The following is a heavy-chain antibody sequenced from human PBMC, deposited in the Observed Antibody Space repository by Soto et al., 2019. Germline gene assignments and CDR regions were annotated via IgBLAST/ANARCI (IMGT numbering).Heavy chain of an antibody. CDR1: GYTFTSYD. V-gene: IGHV1-8*01. D-gene: IGHD6-19*01. Sequence: QVQLVQSGAEVKKPGASVKVSCKASGYTFTSYDINWVRQATGQGLESMGWMNPNSGNTGYAQKFHGRATMTRNTSISTAYLPLRILRSNHTAVYYYATEVVPAVAGWGQGPLLTASS. CDR3: ATEVVPAVAG. J-gene: IGHJ4*02. CDR2: MNPNSGNT.